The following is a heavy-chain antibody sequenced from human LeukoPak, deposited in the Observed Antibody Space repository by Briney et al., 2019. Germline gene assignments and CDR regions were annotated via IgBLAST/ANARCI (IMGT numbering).Heavy chain of an antibody. J-gene: IGHJ6*03. V-gene: IGHV3-21*01. CDR3: AREHRGWHLHYYYYMDV. D-gene: IGHD6-19*01. Sequence: PGGSLRLSCAASGFTFSSYSMNWVRQAPGKGLEWVSSISSSSSYIYYTDSVKGRFTISRDNAKNSLYLQMNSLRAEDTAVYYCAREHRGWHLHYYYYMDVWGKGTTATVSS. CDR2: ISSSSSYI. CDR1: GFTFSSYS.